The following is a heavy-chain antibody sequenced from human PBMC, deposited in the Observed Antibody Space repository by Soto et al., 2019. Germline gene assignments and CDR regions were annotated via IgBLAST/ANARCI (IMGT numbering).Heavy chain of an antibody. Sequence: QVQLVQSGAEVKKPGSSVKVSCKASGGTFSSYTISWVRQAHGQGLEWMGRIIPILGIANYAQKFQGRVTITADKSTSTAYMELSSLRSEDTAVYYCARGRLATVTDDYWGQGTLVTVSS. V-gene: IGHV1-69*02. J-gene: IGHJ4*02. CDR3: ARGRLATVTDDY. D-gene: IGHD4-17*01. CDR1: GGTFSSYT. CDR2: IIPILGIA.